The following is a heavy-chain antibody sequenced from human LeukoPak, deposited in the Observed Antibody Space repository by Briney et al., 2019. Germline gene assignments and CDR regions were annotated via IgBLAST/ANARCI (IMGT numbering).Heavy chain of an antibody. CDR3: ARILMDCSGGSCYNYYYYMDV. Sequence: PSETLSLTCTVSGGSISSYYWSWIRQPPGKGLEWIGYIYYSGSTNYNPSLKSRVTISVDTSKNQFSLKLSSVTAADTAVYYCARILMDCSGGSCYNYYYYMDVWGKGTTVTVSS. CDR1: GGSISSYY. J-gene: IGHJ6*03. D-gene: IGHD2-15*01. V-gene: IGHV4-59*12. CDR2: IYYSGST.